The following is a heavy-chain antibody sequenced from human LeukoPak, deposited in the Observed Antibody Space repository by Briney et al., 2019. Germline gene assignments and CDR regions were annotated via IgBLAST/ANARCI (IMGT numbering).Heavy chain of an antibody. CDR2: IYYSGST. Sequence: KASETLSLTCTVSGGSISSGGYYWSWIRQHPGKGLEWIGYIYYSGSTYYNPSLKSRVTISVDTSKNQFSLKLSSVTAADTAVYYCARGDYYDSSGGVAPHYWGQGTLVTVSS. CDR1: GGSISSGGYY. J-gene: IGHJ4*02. V-gene: IGHV4-31*03. CDR3: ARGDYYDSSGGVAPHY. D-gene: IGHD3-22*01.